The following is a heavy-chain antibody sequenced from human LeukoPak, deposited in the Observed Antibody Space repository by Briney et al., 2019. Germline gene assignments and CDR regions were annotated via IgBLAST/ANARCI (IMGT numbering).Heavy chain of an antibody. V-gene: IGHV3-30*04. CDR3: AKRWPTVVTNDAFDI. J-gene: IGHJ3*02. D-gene: IGHD2-21*02. CDR2: ISYDGSNK. CDR1: GFTFSSYA. Sequence: GGSLRLSCAASGFTFSSYAMHWVRQAPGKGLEWVAVISYDGSNKYYADSVKGRFTISRDNSKNTLYLQMNSLRAEDTAVYYCAKRWPTVVTNDAFDIWGQGTMVTVSS.